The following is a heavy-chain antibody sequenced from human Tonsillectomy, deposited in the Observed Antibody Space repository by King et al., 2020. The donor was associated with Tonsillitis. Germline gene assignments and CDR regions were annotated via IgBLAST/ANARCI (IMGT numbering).Heavy chain of an antibody. J-gene: IGHJ3*01. D-gene: IGHD2-2*01. V-gene: IGHV5-51*01. CDR1: GYNFAHHW. Sequence: QLVQSGAEVKKPGESLKISCKSSGYNFAHHWLAWVRQMPGQGLEWMGIIYPSDSETRYSPSFQGQVTISADKSIDTAFLQWNTLKASDTAIYYCARGVIDYCTSTSCYRDSLDFWGQGTLVPVSS. CDR3: ARGVIDYCTSTSCYRDSLDF. CDR2: IYPSDSET.